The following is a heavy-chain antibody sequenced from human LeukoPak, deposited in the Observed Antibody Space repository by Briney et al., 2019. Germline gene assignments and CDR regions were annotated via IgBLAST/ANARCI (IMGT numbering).Heavy chain of an antibody. J-gene: IGHJ2*01. CDR1: GGSISSYY. V-gene: IGHV4-59*01. CDR2: IYYSGST. Sequence: SETLSLTCTVSGGSISSYYWSWIRQPPGKGLEWIGYIYYSGSTNYNPSLKSRVTISVDTSKNQFSLKLSSVTAADTAVYYCARDDPVAGTRGYFDLWGRGTLVTVSS. CDR3: ARDDPVAGTRGYFDL. D-gene: IGHD6-19*01.